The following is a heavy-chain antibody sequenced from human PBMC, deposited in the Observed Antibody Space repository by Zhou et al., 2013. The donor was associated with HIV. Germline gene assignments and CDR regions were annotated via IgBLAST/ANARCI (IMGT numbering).Heavy chain of an antibody. D-gene: IGHD3-16*01. J-gene: IGHJ3*02. CDR1: EGTFRTYA. CDR2: VFPVTGNT. CDR3: ARGGGSRIDNAFDI. V-gene: IGHV1-69*12. Sequence: QVQLVQSGAEIKKPGSSVRVSCKTSEGTFRTYAISWVRQTPGQGLEWMGGVFPVTGNTNYAQNFQGRITITVDGFTSTAYMELRSLRSDDTAVYFCARGGGSRIDNAFDIWGQGTSVTVS.